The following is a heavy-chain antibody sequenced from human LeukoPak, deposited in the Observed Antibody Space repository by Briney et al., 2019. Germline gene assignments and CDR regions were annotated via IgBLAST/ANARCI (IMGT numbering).Heavy chain of an antibody. J-gene: IGHJ4*02. D-gene: IGHD3-22*01. Sequence: PGGSLRLSCAASGFTFSDYYLSWIRQAPGKGLEWVSYISSSGSTIYYADSVKGRFTISRDNAKNSLYLQMNSLRAEDTAVYYCARALYYDRSGYYLYPYYFDYWGQGTLVTVSS. V-gene: IGHV3-11*01. CDR2: ISSSGSTI. CDR3: ARALYYDRSGYYLYPYYFDY. CDR1: GFTFSDYY.